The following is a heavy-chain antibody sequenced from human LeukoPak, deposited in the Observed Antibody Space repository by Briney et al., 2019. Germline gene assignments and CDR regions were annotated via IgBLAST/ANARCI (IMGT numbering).Heavy chain of an antibody. D-gene: IGHD5-18*01. CDR1: GFTFNTYT. V-gene: IGHV3-30-3*01. CDR3: ARDSWMKQLWLGLGDY. Sequence: GGSLRLSCAASGFTFNTYTMNWVRQAPGKGLEWVAVISYDGSNKYYADSVKGRFTISRDNSKNTLYLQMNSLRAEDTAVYYCARDSWMKQLWLGLGDYWGQGTLVTVSS. CDR2: ISYDGSNK. J-gene: IGHJ4*02.